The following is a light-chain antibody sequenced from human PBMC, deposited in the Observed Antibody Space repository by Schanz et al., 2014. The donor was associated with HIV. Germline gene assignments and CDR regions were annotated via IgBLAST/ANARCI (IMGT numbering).Light chain of an antibody. Sequence: QSALTQPPSASGSPGQSVTISCTGTSSDVGGYNYVSWYQQHPGKAPKFMIYEVTKRPSGVSNRFSGSKSGNTASLTISGLQAEDEADYYCSSHAGRNSFVVFGGGTKLTVL. CDR3: SSHAGRNSFVV. CDR1: SSDVGGYNY. CDR2: EVT. J-gene: IGLJ2*01. V-gene: IGLV2-8*01.